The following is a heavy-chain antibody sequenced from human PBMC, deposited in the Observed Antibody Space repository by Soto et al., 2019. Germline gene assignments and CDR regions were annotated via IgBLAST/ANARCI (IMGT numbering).Heavy chain of an antibody. D-gene: IGHD6-19*01. V-gene: IGHV3-21*01. Sequence: PVGSLRLSCAASGFAFSSYSMNWVRQAPGKGLEWVSSISSSSSYIYYADSVKGRFTISRDNAKNSLYLQMNSLRAEDTAVYYCARDQGWPNWFDPWGQGTLVTVSS. CDR2: ISSSSSYI. CDR3: ARDQGWPNWFDP. J-gene: IGHJ5*02. CDR1: GFAFSSYS.